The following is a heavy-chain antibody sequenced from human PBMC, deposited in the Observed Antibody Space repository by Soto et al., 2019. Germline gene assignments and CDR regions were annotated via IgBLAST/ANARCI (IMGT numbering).Heavy chain of an antibody. CDR1: GFSFSSYG. CDR2: ISHDGSND. D-gene: IGHD3-16*01. CDR3: ATDANEYLWEYYFDF. V-gene: IGHV3-30*03. J-gene: IGHJ4*02. Sequence: PGGSLRLSCAASGFSFSSYGMHWVRQAPAKGLEWVAFISHDGSNDYYADSVKGRYTISRDNSKNTVYLQMNSLRVEDTAVYYCATDANEYLWEYYFDFWGQGTLVTVS.